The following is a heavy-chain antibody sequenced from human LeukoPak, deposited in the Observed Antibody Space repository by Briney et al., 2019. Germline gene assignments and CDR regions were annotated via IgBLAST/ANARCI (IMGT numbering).Heavy chain of an antibody. D-gene: IGHD2-15*01. V-gene: IGHV3-7*01. CDR2: IKQDGSEK. CDR1: GFTFSSYW. Sequence: GGSLRLSCAASGFTFSSYWMSWVRQAPGKGLEWVANIKQDGSEKYYVDSVKGRFTISRDNAKNSLYLQMNSLRAEDTAVYYCARYGLPNPDAFDIWGQGTMVTVSS. CDR3: ARYGLPNPDAFDI. J-gene: IGHJ3*02.